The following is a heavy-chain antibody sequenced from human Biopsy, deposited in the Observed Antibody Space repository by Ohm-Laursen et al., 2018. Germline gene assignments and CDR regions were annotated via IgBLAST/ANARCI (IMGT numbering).Heavy chain of an antibody. D-gene: IGHD3-22*01. CDR1: GDSVTKYY. J-gene: IGHJ2*01. CDR3: ARDRGYYSDRTVPGYFDL. V-gene: IGHV4-59*02. CDR2: IYYSVMI. Sequence: SETLSLTCTVSGDSVTKYYWSWIRQPPGKGLEWIGHIYYSVMINYNPSLQSRVSISVDTSRNQVSLTLSSVTAADTAVYYCARDRGYYSDRTVPGYFDLWGRGTLVTVSS.